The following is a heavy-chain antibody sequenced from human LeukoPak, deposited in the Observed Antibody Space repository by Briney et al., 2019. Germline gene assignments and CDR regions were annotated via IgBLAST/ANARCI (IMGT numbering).Heavy chain of an antibody. J-gene: IGHJ3*02. Sequence: GASVKVSCKASGYTFTSYGISWVRQAPGQGLEWMGIINPSGGSTSYAQKFQGRVTMTRDTSTSTVYMELSSLRSEDTAVYYCARGPNTMIVGSGAFDIWGQGTMVTVSS. D-gene: IGHD3-22*01. V-gene: IGHV1-46*01. CDR1: GYTFTSYG. CDR3: ARGPNTMIVGSGAFDI. CDR2: INPSGGST.